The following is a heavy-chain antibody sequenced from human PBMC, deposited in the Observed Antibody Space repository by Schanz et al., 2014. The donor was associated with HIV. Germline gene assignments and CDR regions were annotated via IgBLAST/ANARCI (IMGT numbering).Heavy chain of an antibody. D-gene: IGHD3-22*01. CDR3: AKDGNLYDSRYRGKGNYYHYYGMDV. CDR2: IWYDGSNT. CDR1: GFTFSSYG. Sequence: QVQLVESGGGVVQPGRSLRLSCAASGFTFSSYGMHWVRQAPGKGLEWVAVIWYDGSNTYYGDSVKGRFTISRDNSKNTLYLQMKSLRVEDTAVYFCAKDGNLYDSRYRGKGNYYHYYGMDVWGQGTTVTVSS. V-gene: IGHV3-33*06. J-gene: IGHJ6*02.